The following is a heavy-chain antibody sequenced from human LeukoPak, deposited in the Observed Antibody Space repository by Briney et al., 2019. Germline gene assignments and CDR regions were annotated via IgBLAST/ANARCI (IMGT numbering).Heavy chain of an antibody. CDR1: GYTFTSYY. CDR3: ARAGGYSYAFSGGPPKKYGMDV. D-gene: IGHD5-18*01. Sequence: ASVNVSCKASGYTFTSYYMHWVRQAPGQGLEWMGIINPSGGSTSYAQKFQGRVTMTRDTSTSTVYMELSSLRSEDTAVYYCARAGGYSYAFSGGPPKKYGMDVWGQGTTVTVSS. V-gene: IGHV1-46*01. J-gene: IGHJ6*02. CDR2: INPSGGST.